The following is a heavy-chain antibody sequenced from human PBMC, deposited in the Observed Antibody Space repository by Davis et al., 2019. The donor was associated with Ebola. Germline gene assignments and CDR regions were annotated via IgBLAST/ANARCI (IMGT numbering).Heavy chain of an antibody. J-gene: IGHJ4*02. CDR2: ISSSGSTI. CDR3: TSITMVQGVMPDY. D-gene: IGHD3-10*01. CDR1: GFTFSDYY. Sequence: GESLKISCAASGFTFSDYYMSWIRQAPGKGLEWVSYISSSGSTIYYADSVKGRFTISRDNAKNSLYLQMNSLRAEDTAVYYCTSITMVQGVMPDYWGQGTLVTVSS. V-gene: IGHV3-11*01.